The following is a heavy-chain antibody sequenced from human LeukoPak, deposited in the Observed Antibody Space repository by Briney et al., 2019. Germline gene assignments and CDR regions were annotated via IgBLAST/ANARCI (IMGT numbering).Heavy chain of an antibody. Sequence: SETLSLTCTVSGGSISSHYWSWIRQPPGKGLEWIGSIYYSGSTYYNPSLKSRVTISVDTSKNQFSLKLSSVTAADTAVYYCARVVSANDSGYVEGYYYYYYGMDVWGQGTTVTVSS. CDR2: IYYSGST. CDR3: ARVVSANDSGYVEGYYYYYYGMDV. D-gene: IGHD5-12*01. J-gene: IGHJ6*02. V-gene: IGHV4-59*11. CDR1: GGSISSHY.